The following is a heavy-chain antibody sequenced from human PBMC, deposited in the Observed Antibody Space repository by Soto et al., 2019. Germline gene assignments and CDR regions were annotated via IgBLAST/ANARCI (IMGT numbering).Heavy chain of an antibody. CDR1: GFTFSSYE. J-gene: IGHJ4*02. CDR2: ISSSGSTI. D-gene: IGHD6-13*01. V-gene: IGHV3-48*03. CDR3: ARDSSSWYWRGCDY. Sequence: EVQLVESGGGLVQPGGSLRLSCAASGFTFSSYEMNWVRQAPGKGLEWVSYISSSGSTIYYADSVKGRFTISRDNAKNSLYLQMNSLRAEDTAVYYCARDSSSWYWRGCDYWGQGTLVTVSS.